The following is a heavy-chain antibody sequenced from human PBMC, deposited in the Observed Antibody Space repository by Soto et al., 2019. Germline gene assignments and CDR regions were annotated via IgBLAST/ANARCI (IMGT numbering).Heavy chain of an antibody. CDR1: GFIFSNYA. D-gene: IGHD3-22*01. V-gene: IGHV3-30-3*01. CDR3: ARGSPKPRWLSYFDY. CDR2: ISLDGGNK. J-gene: IGHJ4*02. Sequence: PGGSLRLSCAASGFIFSNYAMHWVRQAPGKGLEWVAVISLDGGNKNYADSVKGRFTISRDNSKNTLYLQMNSLRGEDTAVYYCARGSPKPRWLSYFDYWGQGTLVTVSS.